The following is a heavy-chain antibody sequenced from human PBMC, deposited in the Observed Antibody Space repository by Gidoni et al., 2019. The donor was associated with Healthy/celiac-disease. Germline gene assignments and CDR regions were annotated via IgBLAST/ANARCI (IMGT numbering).Heavy chain of an antibody. J-gene: IGHJ6*02. D-gene: IGHD3-16*01. Sequence: EVQLVESGGRLVKPGGSLRLSCAASGFPFSNACLNWVRQAPGKGLEWVCRIKSKTDGVTTDYAAPVKGRFTISRDDSKNTLYLQMNSLKTEDTAVYYCTTDPAAWGGAYYYYGMDVWGQGTTVTVSS. V-gene: IGHV3-15*07. CDR1: GFPFSNAC. CDR2: IKSKTDGVTT. CDR3: TTDPAAWGGAYYYYGMDV.